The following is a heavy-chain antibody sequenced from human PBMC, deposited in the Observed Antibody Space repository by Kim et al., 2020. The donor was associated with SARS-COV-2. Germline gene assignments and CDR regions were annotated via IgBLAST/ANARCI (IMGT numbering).Heavy chain of an antibody. CDR2: FDPEDGET. CDR1: GYTLTELS. J-gene: IGHJ6*02. D-gene: IGHD6-19*01. V-gene: IGHV1-24*01. Sequence: ASVKVSCKVSGYTLTELSMHWVRQAPGKGLEWMGGFDPEDGETIYAQKFQGRVTMTADTSTDTAYMELSSLRSEDTAVYYCATGVAVAGRSSDYYYYYGMDVWGQGTTVTVSS. CDR3: ATGVAVAGRSSDYYYYYGMDV.